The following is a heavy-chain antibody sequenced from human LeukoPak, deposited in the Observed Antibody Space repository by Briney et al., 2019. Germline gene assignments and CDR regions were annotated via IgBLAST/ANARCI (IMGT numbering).Heavy chain of an antibody. CDR2: ISNDGGDT. CDR1: GFTFSSYW. D-gene: IGHD4-17*01. J-gene: IGHJ3*02. V-gene: IGHV3-74*01. Sequence: GGSLRLSCAASGFTFSSYWMHWVRQAPGKGLVWVSRISNDGGDTIYADSVKGRFTSSRDNAKNILYLQMNNLRAEDTAVYYCARMTTVTTEGIWGQGTMVTVSS. CDR3: ARMTTVTTEGI.